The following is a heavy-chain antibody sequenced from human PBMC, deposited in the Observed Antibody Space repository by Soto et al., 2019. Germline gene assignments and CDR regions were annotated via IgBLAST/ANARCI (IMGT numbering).Heavy chain of an antibody. V-gene: IGHV3-23*01. CDR1: GFTFSSYA. CDR3: AKRDQSEQWLAPILGVDV. J-gene: IGHJ6*02. D-gene: IGHD6-19*01. Sequence: GGSLRLSCAASGFTFSSYAMSWVRQAPGKGLEWVSAISGSGGSTYYADSVKGRFTISRDNSKNTLYLQMNSLRAEDTAVYYCAKRDQSEQWLAPILGVDVSGQGTTVTVSS. CDR2: ISGSGGST.